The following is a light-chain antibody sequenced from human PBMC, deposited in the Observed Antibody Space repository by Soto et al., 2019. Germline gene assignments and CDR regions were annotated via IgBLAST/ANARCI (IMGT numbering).Light chain of an antibody. CDR2: GAS. J-gene: IGKJ5*01. CDR1: QSISTY. V-gene: IGKV1-39*01. Sequence: DIQMTQSPPSLSASVGDRVTITCRASQSISTYLNWYQQKPGKAPKLLIYGASKLQGGVPVRFSGSGSGTDFTLTFSSPQPEDVAIYYCQQTYNMPLTFGQGTRLEIK. CDR3: QQTYNMPLT.